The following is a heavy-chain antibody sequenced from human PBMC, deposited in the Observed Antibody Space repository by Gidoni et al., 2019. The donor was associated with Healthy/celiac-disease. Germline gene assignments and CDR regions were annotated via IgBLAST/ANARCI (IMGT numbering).Heavy chain of an antibody. J-gene: IGHJ4*02. CDR1: GFTFSSYA. CDR2: ISGSGCST. V-gene: IGHV3-23*01. Sequence: EVQLLESGGGLVQPGGCLRLSCAASGFTFSSYAMSWVRQAPGKGREWVSAISGSGCSTYYADSVKGRFTISRDNSKNTLYLQMHSLRAEDTAVYYCAKDRWNDDPLDWGQGTLVTVSS. D-gene: IGHD1-1*01. CDR3: AKDRWNDDPLD.